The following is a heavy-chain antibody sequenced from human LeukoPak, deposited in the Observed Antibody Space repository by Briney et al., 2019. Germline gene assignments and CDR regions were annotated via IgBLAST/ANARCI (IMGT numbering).Heavy chain of an antibody. Sequence: PGGSLRLSCAASGFTFSSYAMNWVRQAPGKGLEWVSAISGSGGSTYYADSVKGRFTISRDNSKNTLYLQMNSLRAEDTAVYYCAKDSFFYYDSFGYWGQGTLVTVSS. CDR2: ISGSGGST. CDR3: AKDSFFYYDSFGY. J-gene: IGHJ4*02. V-gene: IGHV3-23*01. CDR1: GFTFSSYA. D-gene: IGHD3-22*01.